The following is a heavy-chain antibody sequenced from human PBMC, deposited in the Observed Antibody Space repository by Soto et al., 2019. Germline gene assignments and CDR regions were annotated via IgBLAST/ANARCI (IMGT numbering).Heavy chain of an antibody. J-gene: IGHJ2*01. CDR3: ARPDYGDYGWYFDL. V-gene: IGHV4-39*01. D-gene: IGHD4-17*01. Sequence: PSETLSLTCTVSGGSISSSSYYWGWIRQPPGKGLEWIGSISYSGSTYYNPSLKSRVTISVDTSKNQFSLKLSSVTAADTAVYYCARPDYGDYGWYFDLWGRGTLVIVSS. CDR1: GGSISSSSYY. CDR2: ISYSGST.